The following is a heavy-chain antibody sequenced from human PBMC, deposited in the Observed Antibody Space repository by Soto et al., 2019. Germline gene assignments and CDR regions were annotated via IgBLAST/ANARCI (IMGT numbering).Heavy chain of an antibody. CDR3: AKGGLGYCSSTSCLFHFDY. J-gene: IGHJ4*02. Sequence: EVQLLESGGGLVQPGGSLRLSCAASGFTFSSYIMSWVRQAPGKGLEWVSTISGSGDSTYYADSVKGRFAISRDNSMNTLYLQMSSLRAEDTAVYYCAKGGLGYCSSTSCLFHFDYWGQGTLVTVSS. CDR1: GFTFSSYI. V-gene: IGHV3-23*01. D-gene: IGHD2-2*01. CDR2: ISGSGDST.